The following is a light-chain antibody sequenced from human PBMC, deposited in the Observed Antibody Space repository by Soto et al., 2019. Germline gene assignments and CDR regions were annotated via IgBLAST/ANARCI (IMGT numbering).Light chain of an antibody. CDR1: HSVSSR. CDR2: GAS. V-gene: IGKV3-15*01. CDR3: HHYTNWPLT. Sequence: EIVMTQSPATLSVSPGERATLSCRASHSVSSRLAWYQQKPGQAPRLLIYGASTRATGLPARFSGSGSGTEFTLTISSLQSEDFAVYYCHHYTNWPLTFGGGTKVDI. J-gene: IGKJ4*01.